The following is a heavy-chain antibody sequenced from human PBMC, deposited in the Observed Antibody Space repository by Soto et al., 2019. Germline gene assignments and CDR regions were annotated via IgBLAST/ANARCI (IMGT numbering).Heavy chain of an antibody. D-gene: IGHD2-2*01. V-gene: IGHV3-23*01. CDR2: ISGSDAGT. J-gene: IGHJ4*02. CDR3: TKDPCTRSSCYFDF. Sequence: VQLLESGGGLVQPGGSLRLSCEASGFTFSSHAMSWVRQAPGKGLEWVSAISGSDAGTFDADSVRGRFTISRDNSKNTLSLHMTSLRVEDTAIYYCTKDPCTRSSCYFDFWGQGSLVTVSS. CDR1: GFTFSSHA.